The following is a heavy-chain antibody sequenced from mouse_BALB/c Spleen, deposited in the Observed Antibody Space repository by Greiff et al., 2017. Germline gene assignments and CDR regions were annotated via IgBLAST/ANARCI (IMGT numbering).Heavy chain of an antibody. Sequence: EVKLVESGGGLVQPGGSRKLSCAASGFTFSSFGMHWVRQAPEKGLEWVAYISSGSSTIYYADTVKGRFTISRDNPKNTLFLQMTSLRSEDTAMYYCARWGSEEFAYWGQGTLVTVSA. CDR1: GFTFSSFG. V-gene: IGHV5-17*02. CDR2: ISSGSSTI. J-gene: IGHJ3*01. CDR3: ARWGSEEFAY.